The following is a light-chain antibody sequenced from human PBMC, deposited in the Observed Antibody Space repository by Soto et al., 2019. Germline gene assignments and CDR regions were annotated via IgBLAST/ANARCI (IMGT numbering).Light chain of an antibody. V-gene: IGLV1-44*01. CDR3: QSYDSSLIGLI. CDR2: TDN. Sequence: QSVLTQPPSASGTPGQRVTISCSGGSSNIGINTVNWYQQLPGTAPKVLIYTDNERPSGVPDRFSGSKSGTSASLAINGLQSGDEADYYCQSYDSSLIGLIFGLGTKLTVL. CDR1: SSNIGINT. J-gene: IGLJ2*01.